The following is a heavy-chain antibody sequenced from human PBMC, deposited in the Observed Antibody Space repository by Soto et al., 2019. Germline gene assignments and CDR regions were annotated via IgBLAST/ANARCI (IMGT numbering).Heavy chain of an antibody. CDR3: ARLSAAWFDP. V-gene: IGHV4-61*01. CDR1: GGSVSSGSYH. J-gene: IGHJ5*02. D-gene: IGHD6-19*01. Sequence: QVQLQESGPGLVKPSETLSLTCTVSGGSVSSGSYHWGWIRQPPGKGLEWIGYIYHSGSTNYNPSLKSRVTISVDTSKNQFSLGLTSVTAADTAVYYCARLSAAWFDPWGQGTLVTVAS. CDR2: IYHSGST.